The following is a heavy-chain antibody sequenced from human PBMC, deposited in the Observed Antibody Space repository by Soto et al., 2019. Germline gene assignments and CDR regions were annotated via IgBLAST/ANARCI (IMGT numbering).Heavy chain of an antibody. CDR3: ARDFAYFDS. Sequence: SETLSLTCTVSGGSFKSGSYSWSWIRQPPGKGLEWIGYVYHTGRTSYNPSLKSRVSISMDTFKNQFSLNLDSVTAVDTAVYFCARDFAYFDSWGQGTLVTVSS. D-gene: IGHD3-3*01. CDR2: VYHTGRT. CDR1: GGSFKSGSYS. J-gene: IGHJ4*02. V-gene: IGHV4-61*01.